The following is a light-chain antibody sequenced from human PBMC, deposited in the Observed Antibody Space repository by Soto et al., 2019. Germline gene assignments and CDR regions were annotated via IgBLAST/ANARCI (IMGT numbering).Light chain of an antibody. CDR2: LAS. CDR1: RSLLFSNGYNY. CDR3: MQALQRMT. V-gene: IGKV2-28*01. Sequence: IVMTQFPLSLAVTPGEPASISCRSNRSLLFSNGYNYLEWYVQKPGQSPQLLIYLASNRASGVPDRFSGSGSGTDFTLKISRVEAEDVGVYYRMQALQRMTFGQGTKVDIK. J-gene: IGKJ1*01.